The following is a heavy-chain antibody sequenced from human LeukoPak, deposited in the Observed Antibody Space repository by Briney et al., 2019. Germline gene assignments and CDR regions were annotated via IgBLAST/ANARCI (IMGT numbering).Heavy chain of an antibody. J-gene: IGHJ3*02. D-gene: IGHD3-22*01. CDR2: INPNSGGP. CDR3: AGYYYDSSGYYHTAFDI. Sequence: ASVKVPCKAPGGTFSSYAISWVRQAPGQGLEWLGWINPNSGGPNYAQKFQGRVTMTRDTSISTAYMELSRLSSDDTAVYYCAGYYYDSSGYYHTAFDIWGQGTTVTVSS. V-gene: IGHV1-2*02. CDR1: GGTFSSYA.